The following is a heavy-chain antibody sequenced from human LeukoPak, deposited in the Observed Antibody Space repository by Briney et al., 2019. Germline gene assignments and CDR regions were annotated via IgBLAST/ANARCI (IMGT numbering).Heavy chain of an antibody. J-gene: IGHJ3*02. CDR1: GFTFSSYW. Sequence: PGGSLRLSCAASGFTFSSYWMHWVRQAPGKGLVWVSRINSDGSSTSYADSVKGRFTISRDNAKNSLYLQMNSLRAEDTAVYYCARDWYGSGLDAFDIWGQGTMVTVSS. V-gene: IGHV3-74*01. D-gene: IGHD3-10*01. CDR2: INSDGSST. CDR3: ARDWYGSGLDAFDI.